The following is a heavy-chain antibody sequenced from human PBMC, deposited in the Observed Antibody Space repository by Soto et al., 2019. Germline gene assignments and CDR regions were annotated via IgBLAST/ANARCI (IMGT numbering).Heavy chain of an antibody. Sequence: QVQVVESGGGLVKPGGSLRLSCTTSGFTFNDYYMSWVRQAPGKGLEYISYISSLNYDNNYADSVKGPFTISTDRATSPLPLHMTSLTSDDSAVYYCVSLVSRRYFDLWGRGTLVTVSS. V-gene: IGHV3-11*06. CDR1: GFTFNDYY. D-gene: IGHD3-9*01. CDR2: ISSLNYDN. CDR3: VSLVSRRYFDL. J-gene: IGHJ4*02.